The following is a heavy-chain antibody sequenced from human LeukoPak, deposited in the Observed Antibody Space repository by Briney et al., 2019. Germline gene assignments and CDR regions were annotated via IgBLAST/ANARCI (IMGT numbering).Heavy chain of an antibody. CDR1: DGSITSSSC. D-gene: IGHD3-3*01. V-gene: IGHV4-4*02. CDR2: IYHSGST. CDR3: ARYVGDYDFWSGYYWPYYYYGMDV. Sequence: SETLSLTCAVSDGSITSSSCWSWVRQPPGKGLEWIGEIYHSGSTNYNPSLKSRVTISVDKSKNQFSLKLSSVTAADTAVYYCARYVGDYDFWSGYYWPYYYYGMDVWGQGTTVTVSS. J-gene: IGHJ6*02.